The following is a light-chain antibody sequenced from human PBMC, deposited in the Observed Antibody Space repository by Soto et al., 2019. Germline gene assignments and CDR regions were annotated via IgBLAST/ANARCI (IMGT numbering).Light chain of an antibody. CDR3: QQYNPYSPWT. V-gene: IGKV1-5*03. CDR2: KAS. J-gene: IGKJ1*01. CDR1: QSITGW. Sequence: DIPIAQSPSTVSASVGDRVTITCRASQSITGWLAWFQQKPGKAPKLLISKASSLQSGVPSRFSGSGSGTDFTLTISSLQPDDFATYYCQQYNPYSPWTFGQGTKVDIK.